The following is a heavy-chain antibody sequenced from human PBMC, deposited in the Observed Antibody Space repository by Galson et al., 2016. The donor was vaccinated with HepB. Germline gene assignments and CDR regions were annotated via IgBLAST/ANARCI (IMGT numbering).Heavy chain of an antibody. CDR2: IFHSGGP. CDR1: GDSVISTNW. V-gene: IGHV4-4*01. J-gene: IGHJ4*02. CDR3: AREGWSGSSWFFDY. Sequence: LSLTCTVSGDSVISTNWWNWVRQSPGRGLEWIGEIFHSGGPNYNPSLKSRVTISLDKSNNHVSLKLSSVTAADTAVYFCAREGWSGSSWFFDYWGQGILVTVSS. D-gene: IGHD6-13*01.